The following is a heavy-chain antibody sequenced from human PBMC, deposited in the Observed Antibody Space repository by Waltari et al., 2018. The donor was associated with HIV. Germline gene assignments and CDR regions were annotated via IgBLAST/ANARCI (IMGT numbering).Heavy chain of an antibody. J-gene: IGHJ3*02. CDR3: ARLKGRSTMVRGVIPDAFDS. V-gene: IGHV4-39*01. Sequence: QLQLQASGPGLVKPSETLSLTCTVSGGSISSSSYYWGWIRQPPGKGLEWIGSIYYSGTTYYDSSLKIRVTISVDTSKNQFSLKLSYVTAADTGVYYCARLKGRSTMVRGVIPDAFDSWGQGTMVTVSS. CDR1: GGSISSSSYY. CDR2: IYYSGTT. D-gene: IGHD3-10*01.